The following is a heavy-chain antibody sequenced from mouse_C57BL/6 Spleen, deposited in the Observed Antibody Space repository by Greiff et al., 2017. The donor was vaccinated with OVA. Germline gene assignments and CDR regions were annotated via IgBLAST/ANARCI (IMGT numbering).Heavy chain of an antibody. CDR1: GFTFSDYG. D-gene: IGHD2-3*01. CDR2: ISSGSSTI. J-gene: IGHJ4*01. CDR3: ARGGYSLYYAMDY. Sequence: DVKLVESGGGLVKPGGSLKLSCAASGFTFSDYGMHWVRQAPEKGLEWVAYISSGSSTIYYADTVKGRFTISRDNAKNTLFLQMTSLRSEDTAMYYCARGGYSLYYAMDYWGQGTSVTVSS. V-gene: IGHV5-17*01.